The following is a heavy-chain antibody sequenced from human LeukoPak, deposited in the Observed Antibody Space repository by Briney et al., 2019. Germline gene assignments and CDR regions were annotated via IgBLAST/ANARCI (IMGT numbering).Heavy chain of an antibody. J-gene: IGHJ4*02. CDR1: GYTLTVLS. V-gene: IGHV1-24*01. CDR3: ATVHYYGSGRYDY. CDR2: FDPEDGET. D-gene: IGHD3-10*01. Sequence: ASVKVSCKVSGYTLTVLSMHWVRQAPGKGLEWMGGFDPEDGETIYAQKFQGRVTMTEDTSTDTAYMELSSLRPEDTAVYYCATVHYYGSGRYDYWGQGTLVTVSS.